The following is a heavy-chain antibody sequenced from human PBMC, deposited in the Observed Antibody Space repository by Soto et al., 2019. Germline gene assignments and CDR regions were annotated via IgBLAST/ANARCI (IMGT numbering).Heavy chain of an antibody. Sequence: SETLSLTCAVYGGSFSGYYWSWIRQPPGKGLEWIGEINHSGSTNYNLSLKSRVTISVDTSKNQFSLKLSSVTAADTAVYYCARGPFGVVKDFQHWGQGTLVTV. V-gene: IGHV4-34*01. CDR1: GGSFSGYY. D-gene: IGHD3-3*01. CDR3: ARGPFGVVKDFQH. J-gene: IGHJ1*01. CDR2: INHSGST.